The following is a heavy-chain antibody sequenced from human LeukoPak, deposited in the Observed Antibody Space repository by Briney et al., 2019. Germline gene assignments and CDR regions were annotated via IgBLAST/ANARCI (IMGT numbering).Heavy chain of an antibody. CDR2: INHMGGT. V-gene: IGHV4-34*01. J-gene: IGHJ4*02. Sequence: PSETLALTCAVYGGSFIGYYWSWIRQPPGKGLEWMGEINHMGGTNYSPSLKSRVTISVDTSKNQFSLKLSSVTAADTAVYYRARAGVQDIVVVPAARYYFDYWGQGTLVTVSS. CDR1: GGSFIGYY. D-gene: IGHD2-2*01. CDR3: ARAGVQDIVVVPAARYYFDY.